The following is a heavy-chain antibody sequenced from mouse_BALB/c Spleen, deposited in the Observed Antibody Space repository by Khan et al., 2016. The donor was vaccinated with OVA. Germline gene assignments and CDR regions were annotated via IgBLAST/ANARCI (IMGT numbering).Heavy chain of an antibody. J-gene: IGHJ4*01. CDR2: INPHSGVP. V-gene: IGHV9-4*02. CDR1: GYTFTTAG. CDR3: ARGGAAYYRNDGGAMEY. Sequence: QIQLVQSGPELKKPGETVRISCKASGYTFTTAGIQWVQKMPGKGLKWIGWINPHSGVPTYAEDFKGRFAFPLEISFNTAYLQIPNLKNEDTATYFCARGGAAYYRNDGGAMEYWGQGTSGTVSS. D-gene: IGHD2-14*01.